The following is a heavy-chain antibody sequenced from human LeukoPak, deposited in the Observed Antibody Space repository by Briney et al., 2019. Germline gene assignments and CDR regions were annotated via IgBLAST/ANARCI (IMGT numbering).Heavy chain of an antibody. CDR1: GFTFSSYA. D-gene: IGHD6-13*01. CDR3: TKVPAGPYYFDY. V-gene: IGHV3-23*01. Sequence: GGSLRLSCAASGFTFSSYAMSWVRQAPGKGLEWVSAISGSGGSTYYADSVKGRFTFSRDNSKNTLYLQMNSLRAEDTAVYYCTKVPAGPYYFDYWGQGTLVTVSS. CDR2: ISGSGGST. J-gene: IGHJ4*02.